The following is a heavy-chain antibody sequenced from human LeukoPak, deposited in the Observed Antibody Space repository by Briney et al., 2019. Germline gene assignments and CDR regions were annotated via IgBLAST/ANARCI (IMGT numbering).Heavy chain of an antibody. CDR3: ARDNTYMFDY. CDR1: GFTFSNYG. V-gene: IGHV3-74*01. D-gene: IGHD2-2*02. Sequence: GSLRLSCAASGFTFSNYGMHWVRQAPGKGLVWVAHINTDGRTTIYADSVKGRFTVARDNAKNTLYLEMNRLRAEDTAVYYCARDNTYMFDYWGQGTQVTVSS. J-gene: IGHJ4*02. CDR2: INTDGRTT.